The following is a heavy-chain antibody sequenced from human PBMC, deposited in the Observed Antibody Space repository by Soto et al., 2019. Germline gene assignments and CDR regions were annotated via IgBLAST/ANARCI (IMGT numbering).Heavy chain of an antibody. V-gene: IGHV2-5*02. CDR1: GLSLSTSGEA. D-gene: IGHD3-10*02. CDR3: AHYVSTSPAGWFDP. J-gene: IGHJ5*02. Sequence: QITLKESGPTLVKPTQTLTLTCTFSGLSLSTSGEAVDWIRQPPGKALEWLALIYWDNDKFYNPTLKTRLTITKDTSKNQVVLTLTNMDPVDTATYFCAHYVSTSPAGWFDPWGQGILVTVSS. CDR2: IYWDNDK.